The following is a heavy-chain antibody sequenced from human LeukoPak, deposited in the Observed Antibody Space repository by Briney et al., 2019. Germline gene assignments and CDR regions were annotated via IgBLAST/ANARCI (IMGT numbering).Heavy chain of an antibody. J-gene: IGHJ5*02. CDR2: IYYSGST. Sequence: PSETLSLTCTVSGGSISSYYWSWIRQPPGKGLEWIGYIYYSGSTNYNPSLKSRVTISVDTSKSQFSLKLSSVTAADTAVYYCARRGITMVRGVIGWFDPWGQGTLVTVSS. CDR3: ARRGITMVRGVIGWFDP. D-gene: IGHD3-10*01. CDR1: GGSISSYY. V-gene: IGHV4-59*12.